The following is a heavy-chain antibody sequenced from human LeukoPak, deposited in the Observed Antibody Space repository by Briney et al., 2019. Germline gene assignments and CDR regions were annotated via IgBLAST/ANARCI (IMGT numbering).Heavy chain of an antibody. Sequence: KPSETLSLTCTVSGGSISSYYWSWIRQPPGKGLEWIGYIYYSGSTNYNPSLKSRVTISVDTSKNQFSLKLSSVTAADTAVYYCARTYYDFWSGYYRDNNWFDPWGQGTLVTVSS. D-gene: IGHD3-3*01. CDR3: ARTYYDFWSGYYRDNNWFDP. J-gene: IGHJ5*02. V-gene: IGHV4-59*08. CDR2: IYYSGST. CDR1: GGSISSYY.